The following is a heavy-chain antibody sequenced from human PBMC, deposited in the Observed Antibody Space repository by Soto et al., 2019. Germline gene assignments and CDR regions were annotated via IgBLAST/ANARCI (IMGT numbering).Heavy chain of an antibody. Sequence: ASVKVSCKASGYTFTSHGISRVRQAPGQGLEWMGWISAYNGNTNYAQKLQGRVTMTTDTSTSTAYMELRSLRSDDTAVYYCARLSLAPGIAVAGTCNYWGQGTLVTVSS. CDR2: ISAYNGNT. D-gene: IGHD6-19*01. J-gene: IGHJ4*02. CDR1: GYTFTSHG. V-gene: IGHV1-18*01. CDR3: ARLSLAPGIAVAGTCNY.